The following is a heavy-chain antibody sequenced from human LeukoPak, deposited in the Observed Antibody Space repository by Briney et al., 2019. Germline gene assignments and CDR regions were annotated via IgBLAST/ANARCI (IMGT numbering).Heavy chain of an antibody. CDR3: AKDPGDRRYYYYYMDV. Sequence: GGSLRLSCAASGFTFSSYEMNWVRQAPGKGLEWVSYISSSGSTIYYADSVKGRFTISRDNAKNSLYLQMNSLRAEDTAVYYCAKDPGDRRYYYYYMDVWGKGTTVTISS. D-gene: IGHD3-10*01. V-gene: IGHV3-48*03. CDR1: GFTFSSYE. CDR2: ISSSGSTI. J-gene: IGHJ6*03.